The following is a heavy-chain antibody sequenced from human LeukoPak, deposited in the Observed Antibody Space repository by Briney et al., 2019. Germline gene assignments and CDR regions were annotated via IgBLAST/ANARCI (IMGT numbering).Heavy chain of an antibody. CDR2: IKSKADGGTT. Sequence: GGALRVSCAASGLTFSNGGVSGGRPAPGKGLEWVGRIKSKADGGTTDYAAPVKGRFTISRDDSKNTLYLQMNSLKTEDTAVYYCTSPGISGYVDYWGQGTLVTVSS. D-gene: IGHD1-26*01. J-gene: IGHJ4*02. CDR3: TSPGISGYVDY. V-gene: IGHV3-15*01. CDR1: GLTFSNGG.